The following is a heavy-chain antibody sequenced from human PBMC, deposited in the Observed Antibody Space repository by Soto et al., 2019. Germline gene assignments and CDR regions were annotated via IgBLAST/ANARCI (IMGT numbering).Heavy chain of an antibody. CDR3: AKVVCTSSCYDY. CDR2: ISGSGGTT. D-gene: IGHD2-15*01. V-gene: IGHV3-23*01. J-gene: IGHJ4*02. CDR1: GFTFSSYA. Sequence: SCTVSGFTFSSYAMSWVRQAPGKGLEWVSAISGSGGTTNYADSVKGRFTISRDNSKNTLYLQMNSLRVEDTAVYYCAKVVCTSSCYDYWGQGTLVTVSS.